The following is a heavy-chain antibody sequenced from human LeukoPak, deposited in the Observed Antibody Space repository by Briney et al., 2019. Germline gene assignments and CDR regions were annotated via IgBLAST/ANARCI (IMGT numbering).Heavy chain of an antibody. CDR3: AREVVAAPGTVDY. CDR2: IYYSGST. V-gene: IGHV4-61*01. Sequence: SETLSLTCTVSGGSISSSSYYWSWIRQPPGKGLEWIGYIYYSGSTNYNPSLKSRVTISVDTSKNQFSLKLSSVTAADTAVYYCAREVVAAPGTVDYWGQGTLVTVSS. CDR1: GGSISSSSYY. J-gene: IGHJ4*01. D-gene: IGHD6-13*01.